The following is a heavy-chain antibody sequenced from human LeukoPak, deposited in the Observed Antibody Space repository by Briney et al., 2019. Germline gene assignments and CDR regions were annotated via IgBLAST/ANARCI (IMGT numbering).Heavy chain of an antibody. Sequence: GGSLRLSCVASGFTFSSNVMIWVRQAPGKGLEWVSSIPASGGSTYYADSVKGRFTISRDNSKNSLYLQMNSLRAEDTAVYYCAKDPVGYDFWSGYHDYWGQGTLVTVSS. D-gene: IGHD3-3*01. CDR2: IPASGGST. V-gene: IGHV3-23*01. CDR1: GFTFSSNV. J-gene: IGHJ4*02. CDR3: AKDPVGYDFWSGYHDY.